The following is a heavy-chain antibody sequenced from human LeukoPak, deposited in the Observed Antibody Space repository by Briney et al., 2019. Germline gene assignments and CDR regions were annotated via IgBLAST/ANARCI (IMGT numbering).Heavy chain of an antibody. Sequence: PSETLSLTCTISGYSISSGYYWGWIRQPPGKGLEWIGNFYHSGSTYYNPSLKSRVTFSVDTSKNQFSLKLSSVTAADTAVYYCARSSWSLFDYWGQGTLATVSS. CDR2: FYHSGST. CDR1: GYSISSGYY. CDR3: ARSSWSLFDY. J-gene: IGHJ4*02. V-gene: IGHV4-38-2*02. D-gene: IGHD1-26*01.